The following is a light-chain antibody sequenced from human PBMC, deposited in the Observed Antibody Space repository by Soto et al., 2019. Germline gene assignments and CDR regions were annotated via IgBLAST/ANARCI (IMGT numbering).Light chain of an antibody. CDR3: CSYAGGYTYWV. Sequence: QSALTQPRSVSGSPGQSVTISCTGTSSDIGGYNYVSWYQQHPDKAPKVIIYDVTERPSGVPDRFSGSKSGNTASLSISGLQADDEADYYCCSYAGGYTYWVVGGGTKLTVL. CDR2: DVT. J-gene: IGLJ3*02. V-gene: IGLV2-11*01. CDR1: SSDIGGYNY.